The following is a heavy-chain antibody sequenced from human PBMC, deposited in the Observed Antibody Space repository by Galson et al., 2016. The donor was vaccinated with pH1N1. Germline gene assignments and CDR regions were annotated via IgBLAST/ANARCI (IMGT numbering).Heavy chain of an antibody. J-gene: IGHJ6*02. Sequence: SLRLSCAASGFTFSNYLMSWVRQAPGKGLEWVANIKQDGSEKYYVDSVKGRFTISRDNAKNSLFLQLNSLGAGDTAVYFCVRDHDYDDPDPGHYYYGLDVWGQGTTVTVSS. CDR2: IKQDGSEK. CDR1: GFTFSNYL. V-gene: IGHV3-7*01. CDR3: VRDHDYDDPDPGHYYYGLDV. D-gene: IGHD4-17*01.